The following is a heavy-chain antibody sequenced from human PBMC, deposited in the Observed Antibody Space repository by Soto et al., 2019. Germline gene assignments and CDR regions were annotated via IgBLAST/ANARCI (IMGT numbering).Heavy chain of an antibody. CDR2: MIPIIGTT. Sequence: ASVKVSCKASGYTFTSYDINWVRQATGQGLEWMGWMIPIIGTTNYAQKFQGRVTMTRNKSTSTAYMELSSLRSEDTAVYYCARVGGIAVAGTRLYWGQGT. CDR3: ARVGGIAVAGTRLY. V-gene: IGHV1-8*01. J-gene: IGHJ4*02. D-gene: IGHD6-19*01. CDR1: GYTFTSYD.